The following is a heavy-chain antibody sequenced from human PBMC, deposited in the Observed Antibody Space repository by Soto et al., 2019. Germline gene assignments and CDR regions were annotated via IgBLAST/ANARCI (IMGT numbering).Heavy chain of an antibody. V-gene: IGHV4-30-2*01. Sequence: SETLSLTCTVSGVSISSGGYSWRWIRQPPGKGLEWIEYIYHSGSIYYKPSLKSRVTISVDRSKNQFSLKLSSVTAADTAVYYCARGGYYYDSSGYYDYWGQGTLVTVSS. CDR2: IYHSGSI. CDR1: GVSISSGGYS. D-gene: IGHD3-22*01. J-gene: IGHJ4*02. CDR3: ARGGYYYDSSGYYDY.